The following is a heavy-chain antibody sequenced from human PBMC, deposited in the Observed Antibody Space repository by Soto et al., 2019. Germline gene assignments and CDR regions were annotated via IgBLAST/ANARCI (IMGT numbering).Heavy chain of an antibody. CDR3: AREDAARIERWFDA. J-gene: IGHJ5*01. CDR1: GGSIISASYS. CDR2: IYSSGST. Sequence: SETLSLTCAVSGGSIISASYSWNWIRQSPGRGLEWIGHIYSSGSTYYNQSLKSRVSISVDTSNNQFSLKLTSVTAADTAVYFCAREDAARIERWFDAWGHGILVTVSS. D-gene: IGHD6-6*01. V-gene: IGHV4-31*11.